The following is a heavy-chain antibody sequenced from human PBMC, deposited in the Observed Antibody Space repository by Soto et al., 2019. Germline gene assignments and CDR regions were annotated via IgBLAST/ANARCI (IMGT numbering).Heavy chain of an antibody. D-gene: IGHD6-19*01. CDR2: INSDGSSI. CDR1: GFTFSRYC. CDR3: ARETGYSSGWRQDY. V-gene: IGHV3-74*01. J-gene: IGHJ4*02. Sequence: GSLRLSCAASGFTFSRYCMHWGRQAPGKGLVWVSRINSDGSSISYADSVKGRFTISRDNAKNTLYLQMNSLRVEDTAVYYCARETGYSSGWRQDYWGEGT.